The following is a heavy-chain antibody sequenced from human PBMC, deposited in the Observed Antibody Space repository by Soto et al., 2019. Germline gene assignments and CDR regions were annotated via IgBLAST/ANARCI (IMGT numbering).Heavy chain of an antibody. J-gene: IGHJ3*02. V-gene: IGHV3-21*01. CDR1: GFTFSSYS. Sequence: GGSLRLSCAASGFTFSSYSMNWVRQAPGKGLEWVSSISRSAGNTYYADSVKGRFTISRDNAKNSMYLQMNSLRAEDTAVYYCARDQVPGLDAFDIWGQGTMVTVSS. CDR3: ARDQVPGLDAFDI. CDR2: ISRSAGNT.